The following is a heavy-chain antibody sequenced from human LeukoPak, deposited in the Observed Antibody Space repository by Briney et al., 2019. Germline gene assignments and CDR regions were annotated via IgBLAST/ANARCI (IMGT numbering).Heavy chain of an antibody. CDR3: ARVPYDFWSGYYVAFDY. CDR1: GGSISSYY. V-gene: IGHV4-4*07. J-gene: IGHJ4*02. D-gene: IGHD3-3*01. Sequence: SETLSLTCTVSGGSISSYYWSWLRQPAGKGLEWIGRIYTSGSTNYNPSLKRRVTMSVDTSKNQFSLKLSSVTAADTAVYYCARVPYDFWSGYYVAFDYWGQGTLVTVSS. CDR2: IYTSGST.